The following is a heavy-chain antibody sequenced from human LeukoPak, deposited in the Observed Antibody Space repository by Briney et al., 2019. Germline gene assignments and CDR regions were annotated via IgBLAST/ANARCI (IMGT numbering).Heavy chain of an antibody. CDR1: GESFDGYY. D-gene: IGHD1-26*01. Sequence: TSETLSLTCAVYGESFDGYYWSWIRQPPGKGLEWIGEINHSGFTNFNPSLKSRVTISVGTSKNQFSLNLRSVTVADTAVYYCARPGNYYYGGSDRYYFDYWGQGTLVTVSS. CDR3: ARPGNYYYGGSDRYYFDY. CDR2: INHSGFT. J-gene: IGHJ4*02. V-gene: IGHV4-34*01.